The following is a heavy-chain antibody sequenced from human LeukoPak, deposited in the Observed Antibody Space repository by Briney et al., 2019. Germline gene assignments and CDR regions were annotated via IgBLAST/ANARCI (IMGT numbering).Heavy chain of an antibody. J-gene: IGHJ4*02. CDR2: ISYDGSNK. Sequence: PGGSLRLSCAASGFTFSSYGMHWVRQAPGKGLEWVAVISYDGSNKYYADSVKGRFTISRDNSKNTLYLQMNSLRAEDTAVYYCAKEEGIVGALTGIDYWGQGTLVTVSS. V-gene: IGHV3-30*18. D-gene: IGHD1-26*01. CDR3: AKEEGIVGALTGIDY. CDR1: GFTFSSYG.